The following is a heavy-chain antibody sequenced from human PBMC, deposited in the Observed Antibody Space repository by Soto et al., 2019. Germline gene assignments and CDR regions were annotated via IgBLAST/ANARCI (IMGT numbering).Heavy chain of an antibody. D-gene: IGHD2-15*01. CDR1: GVSLNTADTW. CDR3: VSSRKRESGNDYGLDG. CDR2: YHSGGST. Sequence: QVQLQESGSGLVKPSQSLSLTCTVSGVSLNTADTWWSWIRQSPGKGPEFIGYYHSGGSTYYDASFRGRVIISADTSNRQFSMKLRSVTGADTAVYFCVSSRKRESGNDYGLDGWGQGTTVTVSS. V-gene: IGHV4-30-4*01. J-gene: IGHJ6*02.